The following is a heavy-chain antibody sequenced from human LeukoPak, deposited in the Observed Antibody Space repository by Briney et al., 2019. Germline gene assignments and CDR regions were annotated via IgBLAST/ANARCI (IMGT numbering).Heavy chain of an antibody. CDR3: ASGSSSWYGYFQH. D-gene: IGHD6-13*01. V-gene: IGHV3-21*01. Sequence: PGGSLRLSCAASGFTFSSYSMNWVRQAPGKGLEWVSSISSSSSYIYYADSVKGRFTISRDNAKNSLYLQMNSLRAEDTAVYYCASGSSSWYGYFQHWGQGTLVTVSS. CDR1: GFTFSSYS. J-gene: IGHJ1*01. CDR2: ISSSSSYI.